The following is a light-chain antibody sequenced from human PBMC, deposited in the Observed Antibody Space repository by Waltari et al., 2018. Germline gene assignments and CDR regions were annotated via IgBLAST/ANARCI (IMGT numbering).Light chain of an antibody. J-gene: IGKJ1*01. CDR2: SAS. V-gene: IGKV3-20*01. CDR1: QNIDSRH. Sequence: IVLTQSPGTLSLSPGERATLSCRASQNIDSRHLGWYQRKPGQPPRLLIFSASTRATGVPVRFSGSGSGTNFTLTISRLEPEDFAVFFCHQYAYSRTFGQGTRV. CDR3: HQYAYSRT.